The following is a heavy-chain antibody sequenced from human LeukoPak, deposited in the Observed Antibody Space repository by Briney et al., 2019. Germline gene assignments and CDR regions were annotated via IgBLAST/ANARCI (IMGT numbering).Heavy chain of an antibody. CDR2: IKQDGSEK. D-gene: IGHD6-25*01. J-gene: IGHJ6*02. Sequence: PGGSLRLSCAASGFTFSSCAMSWVRQAPGKGLEWVANIKQDGSEKHYVDSVKGRFTISRDNAKNSLYLQMNSLRAEDTAVYYCGGPNPLLERPSAMDVWGQGTTVTVSS. CDR3: GGPNPLLERPSAMDV. CDR1: GFTFSSCA. V-gene: IGHV3-7*03.